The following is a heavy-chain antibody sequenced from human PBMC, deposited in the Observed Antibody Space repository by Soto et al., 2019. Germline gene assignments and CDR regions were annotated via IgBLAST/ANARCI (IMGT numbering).Heavy chain of an antibody. D-gene: IGHD6-19*01. CDR2: INAGNGNT. Sequence: QVQLVQSGAEVKKPGASVKVSCKASGYTFTSYAIHWVLQAPGQRLEWMGWINAGNGNTKYSQKFQDRVTITRDTSASTAYMELSSLRSEDTAVYYCARDLVGWPDYWGQGTLVTVSS. V-gene: IGHV1-3*01. CDR1: GYTFTSYA. CDR3: ARDLVGWPDY. J-gene: IGHJ4*02.